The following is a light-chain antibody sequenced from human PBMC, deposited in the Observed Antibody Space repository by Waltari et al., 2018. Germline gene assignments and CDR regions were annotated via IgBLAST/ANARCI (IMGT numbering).Light chain of an antibody. Sequence: DIQMTQSPSSLSASVGDRVTITCQASQDISNYLNWYQQKPGKAPKRLIYDASNLETVVPSRFSGSGSGTDFTFTISSLQPEDIATYYCQQYDNLPRTFGGGTKVEIK. CDR3: QQYDNLPRT. CDR2: DAS. V-gene: IGKV1-33*01. J-gene: IGKJ4*01. CDR1: QDISNY.